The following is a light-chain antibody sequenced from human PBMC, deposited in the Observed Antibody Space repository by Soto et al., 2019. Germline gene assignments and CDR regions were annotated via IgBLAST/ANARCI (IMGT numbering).Light chain of an antibody. CDR3: QQYGSSPMA. CDR1: QSLSGSY. Sequence: VGLTQSPGTLSLSPRDRATLSCRASQSLSGSYLAWYQQKLGQAPRLLIYGASNRATGIPDRFSGSGSGTDFTLTIGRLEPEDFAVYYCQQYGSSPMAFRQGT. V-gene: IGKV3-20*01. J-gene: IGKJ1*01. CDR2: GAS.